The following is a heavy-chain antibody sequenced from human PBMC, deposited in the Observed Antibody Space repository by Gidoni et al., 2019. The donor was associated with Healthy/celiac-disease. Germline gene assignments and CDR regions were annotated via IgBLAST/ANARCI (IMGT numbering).Heavy chain of an antibody. CDR3: ATRTSYYEDTAMEDWFDP. CDR2: MNPNSGNT. CDR1: GYTFTSYD. Sequence: QVQLVQSGAEVKKPGASVKVSCKASGYTFTSYDNNWVRQATGQGLEWMGWMNPNSGNTGYAQKFQGRVTMTRNTSISTAYMELSSLRSEDTAVYYCATRTSYYEDTAMEDWFDPWGQGTLVTVSS. J-gene: IGHJ5*02. V-gene: IGHV1-8*01. D-gene: IGHD5-18*01.